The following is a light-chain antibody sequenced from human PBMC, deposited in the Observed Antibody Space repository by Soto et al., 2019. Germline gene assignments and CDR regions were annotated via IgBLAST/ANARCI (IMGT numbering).Light chain of an antibody. V-gene: IGKV1-27*01. J-gene: IGKJ4*01. CDR1: QDISHF. CDR3: QKYNKIPLT. Sequence: IQMTQSPSSLSASVGDRVTITCRASQDISHFLAWYQQKPGKEPNLLIYAASTLQSGVPSRFSGTGSGTDFTLTISSLQSEDIATYYCQKYNKIPLTFGGGTKVDIK. CDR2: AAS.